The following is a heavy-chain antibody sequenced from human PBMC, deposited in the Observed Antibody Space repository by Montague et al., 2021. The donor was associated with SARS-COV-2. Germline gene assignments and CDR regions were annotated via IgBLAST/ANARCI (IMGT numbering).Heavy chain of an antibody. CDR3: ARGRQHFNMIVVVMTGGEYYVDY. J-gene: IGHJ4*02. CDR2: INHRGTS. Sequence: SETLSLTCAVYGGSFSDYYWSWIRQPPGKGLEWIGEINHRGTSKYNTSLKSRASISLDTSKNQFSLYLSSVTAADTAVYYCARGRQHFNMIVVVMTGGEYYVDYGGQGTRGTFSS. CDR1: GGSFSDYY. D-gene: IGHD3-22*01. V-gene: IGHV4-34*01.